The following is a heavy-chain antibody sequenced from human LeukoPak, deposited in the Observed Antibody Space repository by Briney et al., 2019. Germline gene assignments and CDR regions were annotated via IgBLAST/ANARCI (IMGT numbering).Heavy chain of an antibody. CDR3: ARGPTVNNYYYGMDV. V-gene: IGHV4-59*01. CDR2: IYYSGST. Sequence: SETLSLTCTVSGGSISSYYWSWIRQPPGKGLEWIGYIYYSGSTNYNPSLKSRVTMSVDTSKKQFSLKLSSGTAADTAVYFCARGPTVNNYYYGMDVWGQGTTVTVSS. CDR1: GGSISSYY. D-gene: IGHD4-17*01. J-gene: IGHJ6*02.